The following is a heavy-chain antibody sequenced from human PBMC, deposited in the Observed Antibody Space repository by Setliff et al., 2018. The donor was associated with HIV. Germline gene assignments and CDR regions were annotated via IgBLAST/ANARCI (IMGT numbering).Heavy chain of an antibody. CDR1: GGSINSFY. D-gene: IGHD3-3*01. CDR3: ARHSDFWSEDAFDI. V-gene: IGHV4-4*09. CDR2: ISTSGST. Sequence: SETLSLTCTVSGGSINSFYWSWIRQPPGKGLEWIGYISTSGSTKYNPSLMSRVTILVDPSNNQFSLRLSSVTAADTAVYYCARHSDFWSEDAFDIWAQGTVVTVS. J-gene: IGHJ3*02.